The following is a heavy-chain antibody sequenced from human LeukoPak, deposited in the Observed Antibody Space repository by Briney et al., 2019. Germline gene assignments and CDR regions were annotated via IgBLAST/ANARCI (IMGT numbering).Heavy chain of an antibody. V-gene: IGHV3-20*04. J-gene: IGHJ4*02. CDR2: INWNGGST. D-gene: IGHD3-16*01. CDR3: AKETPTLGGY. Sequence: GGSLRLSCAASGFTFDDYDMNWVRQAPGKGLEWVSGINWNGGSTGYADSVKGRFTISRDNSKNTLYLQMNSLRAEDTAVYYCAKETPTLGGYWGQGTLVTVSS. CDR1: GFTFDDYD.